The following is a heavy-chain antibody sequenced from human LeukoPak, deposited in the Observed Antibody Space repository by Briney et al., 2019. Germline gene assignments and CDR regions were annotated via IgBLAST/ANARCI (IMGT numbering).Heavy chain of an antibody. Sequence: GGSLRLFCAASGFTFSNYGMYWLRQAPGKGLVGVAFISNDGSNEYYADSVKGQFTISRDNSKNTLYLQMNNLKTDDTAVYYCAKGVVRGVYYGMDVWGQGTTVTVSS. CDR3: AKGVVRGVYYGMDV. J-gene: IGHJ6*02. D-gene: IGHD3-10*01. V-gene: IGHV3-30*18. CDR2: ISNDGSNE. CDR1: GFTFSNYG.